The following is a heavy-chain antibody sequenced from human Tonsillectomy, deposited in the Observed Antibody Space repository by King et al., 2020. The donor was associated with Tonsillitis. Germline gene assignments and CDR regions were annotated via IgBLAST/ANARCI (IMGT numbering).Heavy chain of an antibody. CDR1: GFTFSSYS. V-gene: IGHV3-21*01. D-gene: IGHD2-2*01. CDR3: ARECSSTSCSSSLGAFDV. J-gene: IGHJ3*01. Sequence: VQLVESGGGLVKPGGSLRLSCATSGFTFSSYSMNWVRQAPGKGLEWVSSISRSSSYIYYADSVKGRFTISRDNAKNSLYLQMNSLRAEDTAVYYCARECSSTSCSSSLGAFDVWGQGTVVTVSS. CDR2: ISRSSSYI.